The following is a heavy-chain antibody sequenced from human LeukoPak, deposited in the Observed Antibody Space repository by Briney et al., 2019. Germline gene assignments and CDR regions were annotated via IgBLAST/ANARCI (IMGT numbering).Heavy chain of an antibody. V-gene: IGHV4-39*01. J-gene: IGHJ3*01. D-gene: IGHD3-10*01. Sequence: SETLSLTCTVSGGSISSSSYFWGWIRQSPGKGLEFIGSIYVSGTTYYNPSLKSRVTISVDTSKNQLSLKLSSVTAADTAVYYCARPKYYYSSATDGAFDVWGQGTMVTVSS. CDR2: IYVSGTT. CDR3: ARPKYYYSSATDGAFDV. CDR1: GGSISSSSYF.